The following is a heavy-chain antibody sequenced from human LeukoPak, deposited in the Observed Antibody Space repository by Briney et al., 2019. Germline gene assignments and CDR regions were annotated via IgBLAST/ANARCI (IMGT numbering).Heavy chain of an antibody. V-gene: IGHV5-51*01. J-gene: IGHJ3*02. CDR3: ARPSGSYYDNAFDI. CDR1: GYSFTTYW. Sequence: KVGESLKISCKGYGYSFTTYWIGWVRQMPGKGLEWMGIIYPGDSDTRYSSSFQGQVTISADKSISTAYLQWSSLKASDTAMYYCARPSGSYYDNAFDIWGQGTMVTVSS. D-gene: IGHD1-26*01. CDR2: IYPGDSDT.